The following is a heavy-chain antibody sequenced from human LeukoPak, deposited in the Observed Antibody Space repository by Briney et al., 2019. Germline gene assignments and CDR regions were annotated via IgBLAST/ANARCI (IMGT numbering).Heavy chain of an antibody. D-gene: IGHD2-15*01. CDR2: IWFEGGKI. V-gene: IGHV3-33*01. Sequence: GGSLGLSCAASGFTFSSYVMHWVRPAPGKGREWAAVIWFEGGKIYYADSVKGRFTISRDNSKNTLYLQMNSLRAEDTAVYHCARDFTNIRGGGYFDNWGQGTLVTVSS. CDR3: ARDFTNIRGGGYFDN. J-gene: IGHJ4*02. CDR1: GFTFSSYV.